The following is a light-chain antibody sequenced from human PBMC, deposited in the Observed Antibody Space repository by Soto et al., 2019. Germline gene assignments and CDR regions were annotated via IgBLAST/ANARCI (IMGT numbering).Light chain of an antibody. CDR2: GAS. J-gene: IGKJ5*01. CDR3: QHYYGTSPIS. Sequence: EIVLTQSPGTLSFSPGQSATLSCRASQSVSSRLAWYQHKSGQAPRLLISGASRRATGIPDRFSGSGPGTDFTLTISRLEPEDFALYYCQHYYGTSPISFGQGTRLEIK. CDR1: QSVSSR. V-gene: IGKV3-20*01.